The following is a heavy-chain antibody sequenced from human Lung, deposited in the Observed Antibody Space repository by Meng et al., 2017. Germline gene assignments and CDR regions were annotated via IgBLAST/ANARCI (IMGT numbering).Heavy chain of an antibody. CDR3: ARPKQANWYFDL. Sequence: QVQLQQWGAGLLKPSETLSLTCAVYGGSFSGYYWSWIRQPPGKGLEWIGEINHSGSTNYNPSLKSRVTISVDTSKNQFSLKLSSVTAADTAVYYCARPKQANWYFDLWDRGTLVTVSS. CDR1: GGSFSGYY. D-gene: IGHD1/OR15-1a*01. CDR2: INHSGST. J-gene: IGHJ2*01. V-gene: IGHV4-34*01.